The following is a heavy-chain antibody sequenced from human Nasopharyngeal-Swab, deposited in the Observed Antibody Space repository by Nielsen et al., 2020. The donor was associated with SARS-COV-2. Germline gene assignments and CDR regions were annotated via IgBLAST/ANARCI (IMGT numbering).Heavy chain of an antibody. Sequence: SVKVSCKASGGTFSSYAISWVRQAPGQGLEWMGGIIPIFGTANYAQKFQGRVTITADESTSTAYMELSSLRSEDTAVYYCARGYCSSTSCYWYFDLWGRGTLVTVSS. J-gene: IGHJ2*01. D-gene: IGHD2-2*01. CDR2: IIPIFGTA. CDR1: GGTFSSYA. V-gene: IGHV1-69*13. CDR3: ARGYCSSTSCYWYFDL.